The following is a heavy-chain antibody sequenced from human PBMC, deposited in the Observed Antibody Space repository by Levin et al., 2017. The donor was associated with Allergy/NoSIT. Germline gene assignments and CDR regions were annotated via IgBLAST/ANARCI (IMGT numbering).Heavy chain of an antibody. CDR3: AKDAVKGSTDYYYYYMDV. CDR1: GFTFSSYG. D-gene: IGHD2-2*01. V-gene: IGHV3-30*18. Sequence: QTGGSLRLSCAASGFTFSSYGMHWVRQAPGKGLEWVAVISYDGSNKYYADSVKGRFTISRDNSKNTLYLQMNSLRAEDTAVYYCAKDAVKGSTDYYYYYMDVWGKGTTVTVSS. CDR2: ISYDGSNK. J-gene: IGHJ6*03.